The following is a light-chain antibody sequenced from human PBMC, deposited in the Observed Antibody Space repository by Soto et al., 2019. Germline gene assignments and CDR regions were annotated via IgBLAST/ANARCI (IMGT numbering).Light chain of an antibody. CDR1: QSVSSSY. Sequence: EIVLTQSPGTLSLSPGERATLSCRASQSVSSSYLAWYQQKPGQAPRLLIYGASSRATGIPDRFSGSGSGTVFTLTISRLEPEDVALYFCQQYGSSPVTFGQGTRLEIK. CDR2: GAS. J-gene: IGKJ5*01. CDR3: QQYGSSPVT. V-gene: IGKV3-20*01.